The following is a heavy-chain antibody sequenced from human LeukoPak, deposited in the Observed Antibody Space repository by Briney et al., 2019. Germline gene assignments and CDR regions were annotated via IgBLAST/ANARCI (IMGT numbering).Heavy chain of an antibody. Sequence: GGSLRLSCAASGVTFSGSALHWVRQASGKGLEWVGRIRSKANNYATAYAASVKGRFTISRDDLKNTAYLQMNSLKIGDTAVYYCFLGTGSSWYSYWGQGTLVTVSS. D-gene: IGHD6-13*01. CDR2: IRSKANNYAT. CDR3: FLGTGSSWYSY. V-gene: IGHV3-73*01. CDR1: GVTFSGSA. J-gene: IGHJ4*02.